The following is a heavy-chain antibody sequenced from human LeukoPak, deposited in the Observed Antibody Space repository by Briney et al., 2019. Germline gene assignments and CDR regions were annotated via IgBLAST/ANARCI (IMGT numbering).Heavy chain of an antibody. D-gene: IGHD2-21*02. CDR1: GFSLSTSGVG. V-gene: IGHV2-5*02. Sequence: SGPTLVNPTQTLTLTCTFSGFSLSTSGVGVGWVRQTPGKALEWLALIYWDDDKRYSPSLKSRLTITKDTSKNQVVLTMTNMDPVDTATYYCAHRLNSDWYFDYWGQGTLVTVSS. J-gene: IGHJ4*02. CDR3: AHRLNSDWYFDY. CDR2: IYWDDDK.